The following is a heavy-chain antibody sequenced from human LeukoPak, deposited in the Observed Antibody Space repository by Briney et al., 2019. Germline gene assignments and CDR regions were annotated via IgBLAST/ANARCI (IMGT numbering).Heavy chain of an antibody. CDR2: IYHNGTP. CDR3: ATAPILRGEGGEHYKYGMDV. V-gene: IGHV4-4*02. D-gene: IGHD2-2*02. CDR1: VGSINSGNW. J-gene: IGHJ6*02. Sequence: SGTLSLTCAVSVGSINSGNWWSWVRQSPGKGLEWIGEIYHNGTPNYNPSLESRVTISADTFKNHFSLKMTSVTAADTAVYYCATAPILRGEGGEHYKYGMDVWGQGTTVIVSS.